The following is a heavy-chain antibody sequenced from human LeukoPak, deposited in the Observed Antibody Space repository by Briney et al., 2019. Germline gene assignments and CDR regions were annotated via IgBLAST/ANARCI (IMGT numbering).Heavy chain of an antibody. J-gene: IGHJ4*02. CDR2: ISYDGSNK. Sequence: PGGSLRLSCAASGFSFSSYSVNWVRQAPGKGLEWVAVISYDGSNKYYADSVKGRFTISRDNSKNTLYLQMNSLRAEDTAVYYCARGSSGHYYGSGSYFYWGQGTLVTVSS. CDR3: ARGSSGHYYGSGSYFY. CDR1: GFSFSSYS. V-gene: IGHV3-30*03. D-gene: IGHD3-10*01.